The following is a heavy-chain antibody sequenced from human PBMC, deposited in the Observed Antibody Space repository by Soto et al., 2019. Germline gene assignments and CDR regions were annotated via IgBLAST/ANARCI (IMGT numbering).Heavy chain of an antibody. V-gene: IGHV4-59*08. CDR2: IYYSGST. J-gene: IGHJ4*02. CDR3: ARRYGDYFDY. CDR1: GGSISSYY. Sequence: QVQLQESGPGLVKPSETLSLTCTVSGGSISSYYWSWIRQPPGMGLEWIGYIYYSGSTNYNPSISSPVTISVDTSKHQCSLKLSSVTAADTAVYYCARRYGDYFDYWGQGTLVTVSS. D-gene: IGHD4-17*01.